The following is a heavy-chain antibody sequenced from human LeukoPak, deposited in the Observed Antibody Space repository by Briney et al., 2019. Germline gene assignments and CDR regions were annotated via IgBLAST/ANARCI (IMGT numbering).Heavy chain of an antibody. V-gene: IGHV1-46*01. D-gene: IGHD5-12*01. CDR2: INPNDGST. CDR3: ARARGYSGYNPIDY. CDR1: GGTFSSYA. Sequence: ASVKVSCKASGGTFSSYAISWVRQAPGQGLEWMVTINPNDGSTNYAQNFQGRVTMTRDTSTNTFYMELSGLRSEDTALYFCARARGYSGYNPIDYWGQGTPVTVSS. J-gene: IGHJ4*02.